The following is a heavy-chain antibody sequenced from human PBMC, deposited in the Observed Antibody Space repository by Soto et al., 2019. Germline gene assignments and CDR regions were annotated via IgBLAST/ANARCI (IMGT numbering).Heavy chain of an antibody. Sequence: GESLKISCKGSGYSFTSYWIGWVRQMPGKGLEWMGIIYPGDSDTRYSPSFQGQVTISADKSISTAYLQWSSLKASDTAMYYCARVHSSTWTYYYYGMDVWGQGTTVTVSS. D-gene: IGHD6-13*01. V-gene: IGHV5-51*01. CDR3: ARVHSSTWTYYYYGMDV. CDR2: IYPGDSDT. J-gene: IGHJ6*02. CDR1: GYSFTSYW.